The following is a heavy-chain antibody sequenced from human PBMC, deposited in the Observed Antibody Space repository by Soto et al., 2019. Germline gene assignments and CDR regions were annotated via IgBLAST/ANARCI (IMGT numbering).Heavy chain of an antibody. CDR3: ARASCSGGSCYLSQTWYMDV. Sequence: QVQLVQSGAEVKKPGSSVKVSCKASGGTFSSYTISWVRQAPGQGLEWMGRIIPILGIANYAQKFQGRVTITADQSTSTAYMELSSLRSEDTAVYYCARASCSGGSCYLSQTWYMDVWGKGTTVTVSS. CDR1: GGTFSSYT. J-gene: IGHJ6*03. CDR2: IIPILGIA. V-gene: IGHV1-69*02. D-gene: IGHD2-15*01.